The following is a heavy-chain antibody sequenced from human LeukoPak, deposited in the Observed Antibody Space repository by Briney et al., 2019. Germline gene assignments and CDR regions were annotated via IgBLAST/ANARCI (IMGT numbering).Heavy chain of an antibody. CDR3: ARDSWINMMSSGAFDI. V-gene: IGHV3-11*01. CDR1: GFTFSDYY. J-gene: IGHJ3*02. Sequence: GGSLRLSCAASGFTFSDYYMSWIRQAPGKGLEWVSYISSSGSTIYYADSVKGRFTISRDNAKNSLYLQMNSLRAEDTAVYYCARDSWINMMSSGAFDIWGQGTMVTVSS. CDR2: ISSSGSTI. D-gene: IGHD3-22*01.